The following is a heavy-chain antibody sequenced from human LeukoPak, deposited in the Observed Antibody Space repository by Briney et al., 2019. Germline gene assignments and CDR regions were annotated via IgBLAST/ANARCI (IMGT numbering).Heavy chain of an antibody. CDR1: GYTFTGYY. Sequence: GASVKVSYKASGYTFTGYYMHWVRQAPGQGLEWMGWINPNSGGTNYAQKFQGRVTMTRDTSISTVYMEVSRLRSDDTAVYYCARVLFDSISYAPDYWGQGTLVTVSS. CDR2: INPNSGGT. J-gene: IGHJ4*02. CDR3: ARVLFDSISYAPDY. D-gene: IGHD3-3*02. V-gene: IGHV1-2*02.